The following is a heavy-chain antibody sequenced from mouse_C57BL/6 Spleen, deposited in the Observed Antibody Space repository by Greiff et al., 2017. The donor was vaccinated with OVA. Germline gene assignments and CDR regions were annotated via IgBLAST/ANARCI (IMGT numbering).Heavy chain of an antibody. D-gene: IGHD1-1*01. CDR2: IDPSDSYT. Sequence: VQLQQPGAELVMPGASVKLSCKASGYTFTSYWMHWVKQRPGQGLEWIGEIDPSDSYTNYNQKFKGKSTLTVDKSSSTAYMQLSSLTSEGSAVYYCARTPLTTVVGGEYFDYWGQGTTLTVSS. CDR1: GYTFTSYW. CDR3: ARTPLTTVVGGEYFDY. V-gene: IGHV1-69*01. J-gene: IGHJ2*01.